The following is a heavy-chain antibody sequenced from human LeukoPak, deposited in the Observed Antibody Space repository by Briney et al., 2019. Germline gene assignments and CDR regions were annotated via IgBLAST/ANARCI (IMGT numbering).Heavy chain of an antibody. D-gene: IGHD6-13*01. CDR1: GASISSHY. CDR3: AKGAAAGKVDWFDP. V-gene: IGHV4-59*11. J-gene: IGHJ5*02. CDR2: TSGSI. Sequence: SETLSLTCAVSGASISSHYWSWIRQPPGKGLEWIGYTSGSISDNPSLKSRVAVSVDPSQNQVSLSLTSVTAADTAVYYCAKGAAAGKVDWFDPWGQGTLVTVSS.